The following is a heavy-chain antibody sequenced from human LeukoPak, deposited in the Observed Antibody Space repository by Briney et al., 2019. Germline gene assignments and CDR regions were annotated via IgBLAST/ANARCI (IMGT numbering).Heavy chain of an antibody. D-gene: IGHD3-16*01. CDR1: DGSITGHY. J-gene: IGHJ5*02. V-gene: IGHV4-59*11. Sequence: SETLSLTCTVSDGSITGHYWSWIRQPPGKGLEWIGYIHYTGSTNYNPSLNSRITMSVDTPNNQFSLRLTSVIATDTAVYYCARLHALGAEEFDPWGQGALVTVSS. CDR3: ARLHALGAEEFDP. CDR2: IHYTGST.